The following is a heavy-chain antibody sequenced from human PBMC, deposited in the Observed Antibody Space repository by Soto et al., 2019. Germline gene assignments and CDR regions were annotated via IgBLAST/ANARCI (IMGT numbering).Heavy chain of an antibody. D-gene: IGHD2-21*02. J-gene: IGHJ6*02. CDR2: MYNTGST. CDR1: GGSISGFY. Sequence: SQTLCVSCTVSGGSISGFYWSWIRQPPGKGLEWIGYMYNTGSTVYNPSFKSRVTISVDTSKSQLSLRLNSVTAADTAVYYCARDLWGYCGTDCYPLDVWGQGTTVTVSS. V-gene: IGHV4-59*01. CDR3: ARDLWGYCGTDCYPLDV.